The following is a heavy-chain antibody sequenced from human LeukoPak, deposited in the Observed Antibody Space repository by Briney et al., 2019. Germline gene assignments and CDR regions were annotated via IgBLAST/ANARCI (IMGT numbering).Heavy chain of an antibody. CDR1: GFTFSSYW. CDR2: ISNSGGRT. CDR3: AKSYNGYESKPDY. J-gene: IGHJ4*02. Sequence: GGSLRLSCAASGFTFSSYWMNWVRQAPGKGLEWVSSISNSGGRTFYTDSVKGRFTISRDNSKITLYLQMNSLRAEDTAVYYCAKSYNGYESKPDYWGQGTLVTVSS. D-gene: IGHD5-12*01. V-gene: IGHV3-23*01.